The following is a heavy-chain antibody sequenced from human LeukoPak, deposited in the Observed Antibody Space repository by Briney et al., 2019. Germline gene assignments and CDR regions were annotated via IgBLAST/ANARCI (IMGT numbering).Heavy chain of an antibody. D-gene: IGHD2-2*01. J-gene: IGHJ4*02. Sequence: SETLSLTCIVSGSSISIEFYWGWIRQPPGKGLEWIGTINHSGSTFYTPSLKSRVAISVDTSKNQFSLKLSSVTAADTAVYFCARDSSEYQLPTVGFLTYWGQGALVTVSS. CDR3: ARDSSEYQLPTVGFLTY. V-gene: IGHV4-38-2*02. CDR2: INHSGST. CDR1: GSSISIEFY.